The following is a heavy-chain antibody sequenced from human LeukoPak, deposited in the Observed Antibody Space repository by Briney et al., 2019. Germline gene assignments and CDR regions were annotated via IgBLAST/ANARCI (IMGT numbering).Heavy chain of an antibody. D-gene: IGHD6-19*01. CDR2: INPNSGGT. CDR3: ARVRKRPGIAVAGTGAFDY. V-gene: IGHV1-2*02. Sequence: ASVKVSCKTSEDSFIDSYMHWVRQAPGQGLEWMGWINPNSGGTNYAQKFQGRVTMTRDTSISTAYMELSRLRSDDTAVYYCARVRKRPGIAVAGTGAFDYWGQGTLVTVSS. CDR1: EDSFIDSY. J-gene: IGHJ4*02.